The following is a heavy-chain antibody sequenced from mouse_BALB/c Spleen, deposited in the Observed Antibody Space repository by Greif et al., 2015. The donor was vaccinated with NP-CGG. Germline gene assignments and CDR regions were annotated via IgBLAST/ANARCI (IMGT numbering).Heavy chain of an antibody. CDR3: ARSTGTVLYYYAMDY. Sequence: VKLVESGPGLVAPSQSLSITCTVSGFSLTSYGVHWVRQPPGKGLEWLGVIWAGGSTNYNSALMSRLSISKDNSKNQVFLKMNSLQTDDTAIYYCARSTGTVLYYYAMDYWGQGTSVTVSS. J-gene: IGHJ4*01. CDR2: IWAGGST. V-gene: IGHV2-9*02. D-gene: IGHD4-1*01. CDR1: GFSLTSYG.